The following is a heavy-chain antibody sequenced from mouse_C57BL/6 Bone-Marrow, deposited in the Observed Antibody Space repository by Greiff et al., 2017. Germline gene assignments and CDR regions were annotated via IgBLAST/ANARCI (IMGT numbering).Heavy chain of an antibody. CDR1: GYAFTNYL. D-gene: IGHD4-1*01. J-gene: IGHJ3*01. V-gene: IGHV1-54*01. Sequence: VQLQQPGAELVRPGTSVKVSCKASGYAFTNYLIEWVKQRPGQGLEWIGVINPGSGGTNYNEKFKGKATLTADKSSRTAYMQLSSLTSEASAVYFCARSKNWDSWFAYWGQGTLVTVSA. CDR3: ARSKNWDSWFAY. CDR2: INPGSGGT.